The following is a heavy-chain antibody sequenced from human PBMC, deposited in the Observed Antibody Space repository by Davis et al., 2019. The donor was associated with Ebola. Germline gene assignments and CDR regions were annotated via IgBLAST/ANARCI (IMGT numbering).Heavy chain of an antibody. CDR1: GYTFTSYA. Sequence: SVKVSCKASGYTFTSYAMHWVRQAPGQGLEWMGRIIPVVDTKDYAQKFQGRVTLTADKATNPAYMELSGLRFDDTAVYYCARGKWFDPWGQGTLVSVTS. V-gene: IGHV1-69*04. CDR2: IIPVVDTK. CDR3: ARGKWFDP. J-gene: IGHJ5*02.